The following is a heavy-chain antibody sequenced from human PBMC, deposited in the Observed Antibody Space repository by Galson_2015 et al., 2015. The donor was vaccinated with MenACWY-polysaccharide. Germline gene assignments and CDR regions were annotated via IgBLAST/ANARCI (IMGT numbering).Heavy chain of an antibody. CDR2: ISGNDGDT. D-gene: IGHD4-11*01. CDR3: ASSSSNYDYYSDL. V-gene: IGHV1-18*01. Sequence: SGAEVKKPVGSGKVSCKASGYTFTNHFITWVRQAPGQGLEVMGWISGNDGDTDYAQKFQGRVTMTTDTSTSTVYMDLRSLKSDDTAIYYCASSSSNYDYYSDLRHSGTPPTVYS. CDR1: GYTFTNHF. J-gene: IGHJ2*01.